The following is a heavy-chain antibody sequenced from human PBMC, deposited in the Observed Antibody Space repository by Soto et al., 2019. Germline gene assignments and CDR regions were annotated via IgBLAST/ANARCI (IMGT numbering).Heavy chain of an antibody. CDR2: IYWDDSK. D-gene: IGHD3-10*01. Sequence: SGPTLVNPTQTLTLTCTFSGFSLSTSGVGVGWIRQPPGKALEWLAVIYWDDSKTYSPSLKSRLTITKDTSRDQVVLTMTNMDPVDTATYYCAHKGPGSRAIDYWGQGALVTVSS. CDR1: GFSLSTSGVG. V-gene: IGHV2-5*02. J-gene: IGHJ4*02. CDR3: AHKGPGSRAIDY.